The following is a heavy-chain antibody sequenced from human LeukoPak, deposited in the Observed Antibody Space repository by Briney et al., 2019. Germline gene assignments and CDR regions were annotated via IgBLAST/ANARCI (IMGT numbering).Heavy chain of an antibody. V-gene: IGHV3-23*01. D-gene: IGHD5-18*01. CDR2: ISSSGAST. CDR1: GFTFSRYA. CDR3: AKSMSGYSYGTIDY. Sequence: GGSLRLSCAASGFTFSRYAMSWVRQAPGKGLEWVSAISSSGASTYYADSVKGRFTISRDNSKNTLYLQMNSLRVEDTAVYYCAKSMSGYSYGTIDYWGQGTLVTVSS. J-gene: IGHJ4*02.